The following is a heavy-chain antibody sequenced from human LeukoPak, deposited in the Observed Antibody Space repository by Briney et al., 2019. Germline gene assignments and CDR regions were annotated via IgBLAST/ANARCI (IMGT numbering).Heavy chain of an antibody. D-gene: IGHD4-23*01. CDR3: AKGAGGYLDY. CDR1: GFTFSNYA. Sequence: GGSLRLSCAASGFTFSNYAMSWVRQAPGKGLEWVSSVSSSGVNTYYADSVKGRFTISRDNSRNTVYLQISSLRAEDTAVYYCAKGAGGYLDYWGQGSLVTVSS. J-gene: IGHJ4*02. CDR2: VSSSGVNT. V-gene: IGHV3-23*01.